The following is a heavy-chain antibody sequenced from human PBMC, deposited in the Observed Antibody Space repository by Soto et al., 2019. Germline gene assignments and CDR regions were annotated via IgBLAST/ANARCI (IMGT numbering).Heavy chain of an antibody. V-gene: IGHV4-39*01. J-gene: IGHJ4*02. CDR2: IYYSGST. Sequence: SDTLSLTCTVSGGSISISSYFWGWIRQPPGKGLEWIGSIYYSGSTYYNPSLKSRVTVSVDTSKNQFSLKLSSVTAADTAVYFCARMVRGNSNFDYWGQGTLVTVSS. CDR1: GGSISISSYF. CDR3: ARMVRGNSNFDY. D-gene: IGHD3-10*01.